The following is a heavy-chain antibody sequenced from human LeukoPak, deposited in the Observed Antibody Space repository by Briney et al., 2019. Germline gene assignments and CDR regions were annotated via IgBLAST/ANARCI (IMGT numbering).Heavy chain of an antibody. CDR1: GGSISSSSYY. CDR3: ARISEVVRGPSTAYYFDY. J-gene: IGHJ4*02. Sequence: SETLSLTCTVSGGSISSSSYYWGWIRQPPGKGLEWIGSIYYSGSTYYNPSLKSRVTISVDTSKNQFSLKLSSVTAADTAVYYRARISEVVRGPSTAYYFDYWGQGTLVTVSS. CDR2: IYYSGST. D-gene: IGHD4-23*01. V-gene: IGHV4-39*07.